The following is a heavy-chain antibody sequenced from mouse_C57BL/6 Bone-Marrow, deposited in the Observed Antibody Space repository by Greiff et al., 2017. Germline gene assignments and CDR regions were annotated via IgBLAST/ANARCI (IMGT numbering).Heavy chain of an antibody. CDR3: ALLDY. V-gene: IGHV1-81*01. J-gene: IGHJ2*01. CDR1: GYTFTSYG. CDR2: IYPRSGNT. Sequence: QVQLQPSGAELARPGASVKLSCKASGYTFTSYGISWVKQRTGQGLEWIGEIYPRSGNTYYNEKFKGKATLTADKSSSTAYMELRSLTSEDSAVYFCALLDYWGQGTTLTVAS. D-gene: IGHD2-10*01.